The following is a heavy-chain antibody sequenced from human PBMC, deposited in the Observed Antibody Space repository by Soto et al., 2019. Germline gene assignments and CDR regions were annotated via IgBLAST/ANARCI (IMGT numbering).Heavy chain of an antibody. J-gene: IGHJ6*02. V-gene: IGHV3-30*18. CDR3: AKEYYSSSWYPYYYYGMDV. CDR1: GFTFSSYG. D-gene: IGHD6-13*01. Sequence: QVQLVESGGDVVQPGRSLRLSCAASGFTFSSYGMHWVRQAPGKGLEWVAVISYDGSNKYYADSVKGRFTISRDNSKNTLYLQMNSLRAEDTAVYYCAKEYYSSSWYPYYYYGMDVWGQGTTVTVSS. CDR2: ISYDGSNK.